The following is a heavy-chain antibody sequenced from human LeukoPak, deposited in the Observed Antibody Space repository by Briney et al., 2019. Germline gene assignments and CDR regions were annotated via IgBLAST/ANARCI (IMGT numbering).Heavy chain of an antibody. CDR3: AKVHGSGSYRFDF. D-gene: IGHD3-10*01. J-gene: IGHJ4*02. Sequence: GGSLRLSCEGSGFTFDSYAMSWVRQSPGKGLEWVSAVTGTGGNTYHADSVKNRFTISRDNSKNTVYLQMNSLRAEDTAIYYCAKVHGSGSYRFDFWGQGTLVTVSS. CDR1: GFTFDSYA. V-gene: IGHV3-23*01. CDR2: VTGTGGNT.